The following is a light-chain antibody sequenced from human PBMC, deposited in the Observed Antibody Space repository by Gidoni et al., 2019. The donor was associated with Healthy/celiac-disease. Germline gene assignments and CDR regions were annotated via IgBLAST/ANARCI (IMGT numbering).Light chain of an antibody. V-gene: IGKV3-20*01. CDR3: QQYGSSRYT. CDR1: QSVSSSY. CDR2: GAS. J-gene: IGKJ2*01. Sequence: ELVLTQSPVTLSLSPGERASPSLRASQSVSSSYLAWYQQKPGQAPRLLIYGASSRATGIPSRFSGSGSGTDFTLTISRLEPEDFALYYCQQYGSSRYTFGQGTKLEIK.